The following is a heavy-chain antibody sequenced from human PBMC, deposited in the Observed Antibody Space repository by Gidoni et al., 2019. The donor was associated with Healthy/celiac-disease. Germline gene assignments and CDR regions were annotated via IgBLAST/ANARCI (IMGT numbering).Heavy chain of an antibody. V-gene: IGHV3-30*04. D-gene: IGHD2-2*01. CDR2: ISYDGSNK. CDR1: GFTFSSYA. CDR3: ARGSTCFDY. Sequence: SLRLSCAASGFTFSSYAMHWVRQAPGKGLEWVAVISYDGSNKYYADSVKGRFTISRDNSKNTLYLQMNSLRAEDTAVYYCARGSTCFDYWGQGTLVTVSS. J-gene: IGHJ4*02.